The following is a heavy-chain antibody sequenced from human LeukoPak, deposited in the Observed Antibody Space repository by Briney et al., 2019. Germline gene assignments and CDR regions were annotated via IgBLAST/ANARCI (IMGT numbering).Heavy chain of an antibody. D-gene: IGHD3-22*01. CDR2: ISYDGSNK. Sequence: PGGSLRLSCAASGFTFSTYSMNWVRQAPGKGLEWVAVISYDGSNKYYADSVKGRFTISRDNSKNTLYLQMNSLRTEDTAVYYCARGEYYYDGGYWGQGTLVTVSS. CDR3: ARGEYYYDGGY. J-gene: IGHJ4*02. CDR1: GFTFSTYS. V-gene: IGHV3-30*03.